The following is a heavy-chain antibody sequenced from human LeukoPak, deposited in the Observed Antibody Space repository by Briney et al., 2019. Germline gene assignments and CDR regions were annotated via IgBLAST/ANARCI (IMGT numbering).Heavy chain of an antibody. Sequence: GGFLRLSCAASGFTFSSYAMHWVRQAPGKGLEWVAVISYDGSNKYYADSVKGRFTISRDNSKNTLYLQMNSLSAEDTAVYYCARYQLQFDYWGQGTLVTVSS. CDR1: GFTFSSYA. CDR3: ARYQLQFDY. V-gene: IGHV3-30*01. CDR2: ISYDGSNK. D-gene: IGHD2-2*01. J-gene: IGHJ4*02.